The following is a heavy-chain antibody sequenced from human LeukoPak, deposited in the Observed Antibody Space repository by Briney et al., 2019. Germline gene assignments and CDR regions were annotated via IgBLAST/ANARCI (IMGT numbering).Heavy chain of an antibody. CDR2: ISSSGSTI. CDR3: AELGITMIGGV. Sequence: GGSLRLSCAASGFTFSSYEMSWVRQAPGKGLEWVSYISSSGSTIYYADSVKGRFTISRDNAKNSLYLQMNSLRAEDTAVYYCAELGITMIGGVWGKGTTVTVSS. J-gene: IGHJ6*04. V-gene: IGHV3-48*03. CDR1: GFTFSSYE. D-gene: IGHD3-10*02.